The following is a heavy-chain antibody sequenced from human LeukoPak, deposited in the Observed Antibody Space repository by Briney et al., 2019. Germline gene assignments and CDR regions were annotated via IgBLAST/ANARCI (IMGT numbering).Heavy chain of an antibody. Sequence: PGGSLRLSCAASGFTLRSYDMSWVRQAPGKGREWVAATSGSGANTYYADSVKGRFTISRDNSQNTLYLQMDSLRAEDTAVYYCAKEYSGYDFDYWGQGTLVTVSS. CDR3: AKEYSGYDFDY. D-gene: IGHD5-12*01. CDR1: GFTLRSYD. CDR2: TSGSGANT. V-gene: IGHV3-23*01. J-gene: IGHJ4*02.